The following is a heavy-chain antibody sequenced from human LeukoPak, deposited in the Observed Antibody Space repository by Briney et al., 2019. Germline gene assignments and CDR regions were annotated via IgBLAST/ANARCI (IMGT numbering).Heavy chain of an antibody. J-gene: IGHJ4*02. CDR3: ARAQGNYYDSSGYPGY. V-gene: IGHV4-61*02. CDR1: GGSISSGSYY. CDR2: IYTSGST. D-gene: IGHD3-22*01. Sequence: SQTLSLTCTVSGGSISSGSYYWSWIRQPAGKGLEWIGRIYTSGSTNYNPSLKSRVTISVDTSKNQFSLKLSSVTAADTAVYYCARAQGNYYDSSGYPGYWGQGTLVTVSS.